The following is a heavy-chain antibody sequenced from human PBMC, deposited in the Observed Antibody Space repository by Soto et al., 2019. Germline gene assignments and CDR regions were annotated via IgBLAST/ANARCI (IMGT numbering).Heavy chain of an antibody. Sequence: SLRLSCAASKFSFSGYWMHWVRQAPGKGLMWVSRVNPDGSTTTYADSVKGRFTISRDNAKNTVFLQMNSLRADDTAVYYCAKVASGSYDWFDPWGQGTLVTVSS. J-gene: IGHJ5*02. CDR2: VNPDGSTT. D-gene: IGHD1-26*01. CDR1: KFSFSGYW. V-gene: IGHV3-74*01. CDR3: AKVASGSYDWFDP.